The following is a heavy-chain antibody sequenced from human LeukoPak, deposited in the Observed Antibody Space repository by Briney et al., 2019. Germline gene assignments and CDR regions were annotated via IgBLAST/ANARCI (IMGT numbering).Heavy chain of an antibody. CDR2: IIPIFGTA. V-gene: IGHV1-69*05. CDR3: AADPDTPIAAAGENY. J-gene: IGHJ4*02. D-gene: IGHD6-13*01. Sequence: GASVKVSCKASGGTFSSYAISWVRQAPGQGLEWMGGIIPIFGTANYAQKFQERVTITRDMSTSTAYMELSSLRSEDTAVYYCAADPDTPIAAAGENYWGQGTLVTVSS. CDR1: GGTFSSYA.